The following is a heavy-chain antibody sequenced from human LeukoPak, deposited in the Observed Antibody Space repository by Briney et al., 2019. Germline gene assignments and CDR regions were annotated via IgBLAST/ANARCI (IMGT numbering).Heavy chain of an antibody. J-gene: IGHJ4*02. Sequence: SETLSLTCSVSGASISSGDYYWSWIRQHPGKGLEWIGYIHYSGSTYYNPSLRSRIIISVDTSKNQFSLQLSSVTAADTAVYXXXXXXXXXXXXXXYKGYLDYWGQGTLVTVSS. CDR2: IHYSGST. CDR1: GASISSGDYY. D-gene: IGHD2-2*02. CDR3: XXXXXXXXXXXXYKGYLDY. V-gene: IGHV4-31*03.